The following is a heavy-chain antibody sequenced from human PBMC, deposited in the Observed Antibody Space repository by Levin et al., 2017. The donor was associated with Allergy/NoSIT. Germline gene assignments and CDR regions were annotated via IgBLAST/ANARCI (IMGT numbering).Heavy chain of an antibody. CDR3: AKDSSSSGYYYNNYFDY. D-gene: IGHD3-22*01. J-gene: IGHJ4*02. Sequence: GGSLRLSCAASGFTFDDYTMHWVRQAPGKGLEWVSLISWDGGSTYYADSVKGRFTISRDNSKNSLYLQMNSLRTEDTALYYCAKDSSSSGYYYNNYFDYWGQGTLVTVSS. V-gene: IGHV3-43*01. CDR1: GFTFDDYT. CDR2: ISWDGGST.